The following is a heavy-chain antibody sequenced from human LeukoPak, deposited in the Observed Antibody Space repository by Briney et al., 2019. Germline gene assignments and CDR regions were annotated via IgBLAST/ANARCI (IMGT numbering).Heavy chain of an antibody. CDR2: INPSGGST. D-gene: IGHD1-14*01. J-gene: IGHJ4*02. Sequence: ASVKVSCKASGYTFTTYYMHWVRQAPGQGPEWMGIINPSGGSTSYAQKFQGRVAMTTDTSTSTVYMELSSLRSEDTAVYYCARAMTPAYYFHYWGQGTLVTVSS. V-gene: IGHV1-46*01. CDR1: GYTFTTYY. CDR3: ARAMTPAYYFHY.